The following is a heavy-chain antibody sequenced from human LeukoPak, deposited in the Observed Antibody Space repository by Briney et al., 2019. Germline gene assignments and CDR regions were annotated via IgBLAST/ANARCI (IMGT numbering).Heavy chain of an antibody. CDR1: GFTFSSSW. CDR3: ARLLHCYDSSGYSYVGSPDY. D-gene: IGHD3-22*01. Sequence: GGSLRLSCAASGFTFSSSWMSWVRQAPGKGLEWVANIKQDGSEKYYVDSVKGRFTISRDNAKISLYLQMNSLRAEDTAVYYCARLLHCYDSSGYSYVGSPDYWGQGTLLTVSS. V-gene: IGHV3-7*01. CDR2: IKQDGSEK. J-gene: IGHJ4*02.